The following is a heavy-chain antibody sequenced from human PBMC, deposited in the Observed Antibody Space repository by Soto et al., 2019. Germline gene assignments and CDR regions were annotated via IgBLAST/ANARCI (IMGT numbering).Heavy chain of an antibody. V-gene: IGHV1-69*13. J-gene: IGHJ4*02. Sequence: GASVKVSCKASGGTFSSYAISWVRQAPGQGLEWMGGIIPIFGTANYAQKFQGRVTITADESTSTAYMELSSLRSEDTAVYYCAREAHYSSSSVGFDYWGQGTLVTDSS. CDR3: AREAHYSSSSVGFDY. CDR2: IIPIFGTA. CDR1: GGTFSSYA. D-gene: IGHD6-6*01.